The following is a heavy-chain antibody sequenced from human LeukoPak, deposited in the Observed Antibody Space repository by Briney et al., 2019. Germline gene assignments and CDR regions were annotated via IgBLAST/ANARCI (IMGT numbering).Heavy chain of an antibody. CDR1: GFTFSSYS. Sequence: GGSLRLSCAASGFTFSSYSMNWVRQAPGKGLEWVSSISSSSSYIYYADSVKGRFTISRDNAKNSLYLQMNSLRAEDTAVYYCARDSRSSPWLIDFWGQGTLVTVSS. J-gene: IGHJ4*02. V-gene: IGHV3-21*01. CDR2: ISSSSSYI. CDR3: ARDSRSSPWLIDF. D-gene: IGHD6-6*01.